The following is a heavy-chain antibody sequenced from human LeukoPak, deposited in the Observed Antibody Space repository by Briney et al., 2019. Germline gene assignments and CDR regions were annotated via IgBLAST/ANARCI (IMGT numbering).Heavy chain of an antibody. CDR1: GFTFSSYS. Sequence: PGGSLRLSCAASGFTFSSYSMNWVRQAPGKGLEWVSSISSSSSYIYYADSVKGRFTISRNNAKNSLYLQMNSLRAEDTAVYYCARDPNDFWSSYYYASYGMDVWGQGTTVTVSS. CDR3: ARDPNDFWSSYYYASYGMDV. D-gene: IGHD3-3*01. CDR2: ISSSSSYI. V-gene: IGHV3-21*01. J-gene: IGHJ6*02.